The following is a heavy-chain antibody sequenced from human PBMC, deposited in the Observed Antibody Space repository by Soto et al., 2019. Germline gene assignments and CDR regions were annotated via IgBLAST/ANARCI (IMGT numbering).Heavy chain of an antibody. CDR1: GYTFTIYA. CDR2: INAGNGNT. CDR3: ARVLLYFGSTPTFDP. V-gene: IGHV1-3*01. D-gene: IGHD3-10*01. J-gene: IGHJ5*01. Sequence: ASVKVSCKASGYTFTIYAMRWVLLAPGQRLEWIGWINAGNGNTKYSQKFQGRVTITRDTSASTAYMELSSLRSEDTAVYYCARVLLYFGSTPTFDPWGQGTLVTVSS.